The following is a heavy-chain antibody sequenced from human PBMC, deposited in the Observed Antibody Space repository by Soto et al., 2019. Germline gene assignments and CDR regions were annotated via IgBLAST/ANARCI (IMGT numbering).Heavy chain of an antibody. J-gene: IGHJ6*02. Sequence: QVQVVESGGGVVQPGRSLRLSCAASGFTFSSFGMHWVRQAPGKGQEWVSLIWYDGSRKSYGDSVKGRFTISRDNSRNTVYLQMNSLRADDTAVYYCARDASYYSLWSGYYPSRKGMDVWGQGTTVTVSS. CDR1: GFTFSSFG. CDR3: ARDASYYSLWSGYYPSRKGMDV. D-gene: IGHD3-3*01. CDR2: IWYDGSRK. V-gene: IGHV3-33*01.